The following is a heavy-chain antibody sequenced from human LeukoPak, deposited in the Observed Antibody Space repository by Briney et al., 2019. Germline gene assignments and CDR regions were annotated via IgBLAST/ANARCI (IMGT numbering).Heavy chain of an antibody. J-gene: IGHJ6*03. Sequence: GGSLRLSCAASGFTVFSNYMSWVRQAPGKGLEWVSVIYSDGTTYYADSVQGRFTISRDNSKNTVYLQMKSLRAEDTAVYFCARERSYYYYYMDVWGKGTTGTVSS. D-gene: IGHD3-10*01. V-gene: IGHV3-53*01. CDR2: IYSDGTT. CDR3: ARERSYYYYYMDV. CDR1: GFTVFSNY.